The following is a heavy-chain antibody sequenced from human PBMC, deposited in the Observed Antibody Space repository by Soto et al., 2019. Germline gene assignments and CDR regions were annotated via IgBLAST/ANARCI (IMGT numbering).Heavy chain of an antibody. Sequence: ASVKVSCKASGYTFTGYYMHWARQAPGQGLEWMGWINPNSGGTNYAQKFQGRVTMTRDTSISTAYMELSRLRSDDTAVYYCARGGGDGWYDYNWFDPWGQGTLVTVSS. V-gene: IGHV1-2*02. CDR1: GYTFTGYY. J-gene: IGHJ5*02. CDR3: ARGGGDGWYDYNWFDP. D-gene: IGHD6-19*01. CDR2: INPNSGGT.